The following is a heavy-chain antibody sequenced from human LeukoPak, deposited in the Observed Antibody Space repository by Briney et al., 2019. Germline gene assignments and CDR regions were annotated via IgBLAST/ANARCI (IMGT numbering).Heavy chain of an antibody. CDR3: ARHSRFDYDSSGYHNWFDP. CDR2: IYYSGST. V-gene: IGHV4-59*08. D-gene: IGHD3-22*01. Sequence: PSETLSLTCTVSGGSISSYYWSWIRQSPGKGLEWIGYIYYSGSTNYNPSLKSRVTISVDTSKNQFSLKLSSVTAADTAVYYCARHSRFDYDSSGYHNWFDPWGQGTLVTVSS. J-gene: IGHJ5*02. CDR1: GGSISSYY.